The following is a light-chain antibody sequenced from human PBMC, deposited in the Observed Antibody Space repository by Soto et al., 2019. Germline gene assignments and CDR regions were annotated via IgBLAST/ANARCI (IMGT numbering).Light chain of an antibody. CDR1: QGISSY. V-gene: IGKV1-9*01. J-gene: IGKJ5*01. CDR2: AAS. CDR3: QQVNSYPFT. Sequence: DIQLTQSPSFLSASVGDRVTITCRASQGISSYLAWYQQKPGKCPKLLIYAASTLQSGVPTRFSGSDSGTDFTITIGSQQPEDVASYYGQQVNSYPFTFGQGTGVEIK.